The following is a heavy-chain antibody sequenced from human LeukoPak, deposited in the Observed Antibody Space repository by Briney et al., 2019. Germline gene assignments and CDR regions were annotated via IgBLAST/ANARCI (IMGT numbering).Heavy chain of an antibody. Sequence: PSETLSLTCAVYGGSLSDYYWSWLRQSPGKGLEWIGEISHRGRTYYNPSLKSRVTISVDTSKNQFSLKLSSVTAADTAVYYCARHEDSSGYPASFDYWGQGTLVTVSS. CDR2: ISHRGRT. CDR3: ARHEDSSGYPASFDY. J-gene: IGHJ4*02. D-gene: IGHD3-22*01. CDR1: GGSLSDYY. V-gene: IGHV4-34*01.